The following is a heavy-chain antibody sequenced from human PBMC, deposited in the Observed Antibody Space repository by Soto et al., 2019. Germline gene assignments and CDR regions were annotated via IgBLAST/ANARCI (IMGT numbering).Heavy chain of an antibody. V-gene: IGHV1-69*08. CDR3: AGEDYDYHYLDV. CDR2: IIPVIGIG. Sequence: QVQLVQSGAEVQKPGSSVKVSCKASGGSFSTYTINWVRQAPGQGLEWMGRIIPVIGIGNYAQKFKGRVTITADKSTSTAYMELSSLRSEDTAVYYCAGEDYDYHYLDVWGKGTTVTVSS. J-gene: IGHJ6*03. CDR1: GGSFSTYT.